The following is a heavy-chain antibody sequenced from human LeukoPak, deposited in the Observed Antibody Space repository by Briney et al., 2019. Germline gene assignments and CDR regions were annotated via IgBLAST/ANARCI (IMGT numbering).Heavy chain of an antibody. CDR2: FAPEDGET. CDR1: GHTLTELS. Sequence: VASESVSYEVSGHTLTELSMHCVRDAPGKGRVWRGDFAPEDGETIYTQKSQGRVTIHEDTHPDTAYMELSSLRSEDPGVYYCATVLSKAAAGQYYDYGMDVWGQGTTVTVSS. CDR3: ATVLSKAAAGQYYDYGMDV. V-gene: IGHV1-24*01. D-gene: IGHD6-13*01. J-gene: IGHJ6*02.